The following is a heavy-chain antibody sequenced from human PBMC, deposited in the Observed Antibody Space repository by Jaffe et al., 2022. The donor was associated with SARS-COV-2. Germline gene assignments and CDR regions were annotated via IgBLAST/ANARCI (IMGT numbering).Heavy chain of an antibody. CDR1: GFTFSSYG. J-gene: IGHJ4*02. CDR3: ARDLYYYDSSGQPGGY. V-gene: IGHV3-33*01. CDR2: IWYDGSNK. Sequence: QVQLVESGGGVVQPGRSLRLSCAASGFTFSSYGMHWVRQAPGKGLEWVAVIWYDGSNKYYADSVKGRFTISRDNSKNTLYLQMNSLRAEDTAVYYCARDLYYYDSSGQPGGYWGQGTLVTVSS. D-gene: IGHD3-22*01.